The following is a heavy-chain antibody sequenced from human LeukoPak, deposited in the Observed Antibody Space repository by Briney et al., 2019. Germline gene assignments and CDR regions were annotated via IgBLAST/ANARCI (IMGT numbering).Heavy chain of an antibody. CDR2: ISDSGVTT. CDR3: ARDFRAGTASDAFDI. Sequence: AGGSLRLSCAASGFTFTSYAMNWVRQAPGKGLEWVSTISDSGVTTYYADSVKGRFTISRDDSKNTLYLQMNSLRAEDTAVYYCARDFRAGTASDAFDIWGQGTMVTVPS. J-gene: IGHJ3*02. V-gene: IGHV3-23*01. D-gene: IGHD1/OR15-1a*01. CDR1: GFTFTSYA.